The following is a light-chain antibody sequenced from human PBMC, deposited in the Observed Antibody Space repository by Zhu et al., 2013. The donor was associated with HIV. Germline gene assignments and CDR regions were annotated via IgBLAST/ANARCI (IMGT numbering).Light chain of an antibody. J-gene: IGKJ3*01. CDR1: QTVGTW. CDR3: QQYNSFPFT. Sequence: DIQMTQSPSTLSASIGDRVTITCRASQTVGTWLAWYQQKPGEGPRLLIYKASNLASGVPSRFSGFGSGTDFTLIISSLQPEDSATYYCQQYNSFPFTFGPGTKVDL. V-gene: IGKV1-5*03. CDR2: KAS.